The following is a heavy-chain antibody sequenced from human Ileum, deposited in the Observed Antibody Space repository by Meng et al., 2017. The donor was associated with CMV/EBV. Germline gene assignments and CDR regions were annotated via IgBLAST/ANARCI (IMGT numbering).Heavy chain of an antibody. CDR2: INHSGST. J-gene: IGHJ6*02. D-gene: IGHD6-6*01. V-gene: IGHV4-34*01. CDR1: GGSFSGYY. Sequence: SETLSLTCAVYGGSFSGYYWSWIRQPPGKGLEWIGEINHSGSTNYNPSLKSRVTISVDTSKNQFSLKLSSVTAADTAVYYCARDLVAARPSPYYYYGMDVWGQGTTVTVSS. CDR3: ARDLVAARPSPYYYYGMDV.